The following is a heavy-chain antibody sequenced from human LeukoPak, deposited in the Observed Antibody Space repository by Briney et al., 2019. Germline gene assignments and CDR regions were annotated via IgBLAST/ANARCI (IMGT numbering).Heavy chain of an antibody. J-gene: IGHJ4*02. D-gene: IGHD3-22*01. V-gene: IGHV1-46*01. CDR2: INPSGGST. CDR3: ARDFVGVWGDSSGYYYPLDY. Sequence: ASVKVSCKASGYTFTTYYMHWVRQAPGQGLEWMGIINPSGGSTSYAQKFQGRVTMTTDTSTSTAYMELRSLRSDDTAVYYCARDFVGVWGDSSGYYYPLDYWGQGTLVTVSS. CDR1: GYTFTTYY.